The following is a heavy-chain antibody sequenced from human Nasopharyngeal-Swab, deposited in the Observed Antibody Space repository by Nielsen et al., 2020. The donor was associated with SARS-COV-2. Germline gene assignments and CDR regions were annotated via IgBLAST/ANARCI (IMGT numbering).Heavy chain of an antibody. D-gene: IGHD3-9*01. CDR1: GYTFTCYY. CDR3: ARMLRYFDWLSKYGMDV. J-gene: IGHJ6*02. V-gene: IGHV1-46*01. CDR2: INPSGGST. Sequence: ASVKVSCKASGYTFTCYYMHWVRQAPGQGLEWMGIINPSGGSTSYAQKFQGRVTMTRDTSTSTVYMELSSLRSEDTAVYYCARMLRYFDWLSKYGMDVWGQGTTVTVSS.